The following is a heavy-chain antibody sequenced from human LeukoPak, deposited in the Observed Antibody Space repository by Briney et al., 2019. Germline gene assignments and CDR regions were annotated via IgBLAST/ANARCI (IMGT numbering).Heavy chain of an antibody. Sequence: SETLSLTCAVYGGSFGGYYWSWIRQPPGKGLEWIGEINHSGSTNYNPSLKSRITISVDTSKNQFSLKLSSVTAADTAVYYCAREGYGSGIFDYWGQGTLVTVSS. D-gene: IGHD3-10*01. CDR1: GGSFGGYY. V-gene: IGHV4-34*01. CDR2: INHSGST. CDR3: AREGYGSGIFDY. J-gene: IGHJ4*02.